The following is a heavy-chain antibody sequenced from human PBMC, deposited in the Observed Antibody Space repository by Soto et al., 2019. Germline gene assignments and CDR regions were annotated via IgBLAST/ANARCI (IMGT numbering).Heavy chain of an antibody. D-gene: IGHD2-15*01. CDR2: IYPGDSDT. CDR3: ARIYCSGGSCYSSAYYYYGMDV. Sequence: TSHWGVRIIKKTGKGLEWMGIIYPGDSDTRYSPSFQGQVTISADKSISTAYLQWSSLKASDTAMYYCARIYCSGGSCYSSAYYYYGMDVWGQGTTVTVSS. V-gene: IGHV5-51*01. CDR1: TSHW. J-gene: IGHJ6*02.